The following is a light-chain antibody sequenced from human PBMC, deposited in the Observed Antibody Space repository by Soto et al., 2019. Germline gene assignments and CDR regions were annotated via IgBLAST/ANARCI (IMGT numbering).Light chain of an antibody. V-gene: IGKV1-5*03. Sequence: QMPQSPSTLSASVGDTLTITCRASQSISTWLAWYQQKPGKAPKLLIYKASTLESGVPSRFSGSGSGTEFTLTISSLQPDYFATYYCQQYNTYSTFGQGTKVEIK. CDR1: QSISTW. CDR2: KAS. CDR3: QQYNTYST. J-gene: IGKJ1*01.